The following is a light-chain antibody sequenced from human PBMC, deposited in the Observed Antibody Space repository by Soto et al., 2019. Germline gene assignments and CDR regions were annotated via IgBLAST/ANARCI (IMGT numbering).Light chain of an antibody. J-gene: IGLJ1*01. CDR2: EVS. V-gene: IGLV2-14*01. CDR3: FSYTSSTAYV. Sequence: QSVLTQPASVSGSPGQSITISCTGTSSDVGGYKYVSWYQLHPGKAPKLMIYEVSNQPSGISNRFSASKSGNTASLTISGLQAEDEADYYCFSYTSSTAYVFGTGTKVTVL. CDR1: SSDVGGYKY.